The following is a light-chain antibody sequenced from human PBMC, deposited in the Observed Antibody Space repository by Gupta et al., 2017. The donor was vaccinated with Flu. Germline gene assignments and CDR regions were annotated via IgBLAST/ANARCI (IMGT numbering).Light chain of an antibody. V-gene: IGKV1-39*01. CDR1: QSISSY. CDR3: QQSYSTPRS. J-gene: IGKJ1*01. CDR2: AAS. Sequence: DIQLTLSLFSLSASVGDRVTITCRASQSISSYLNWYQQKPGKAPKLLIYAASRLQSGVPSRFSGSGSGTDFTLTISSLQPEDFATYYCQQSYSTPRSFGQGTKVEIK.